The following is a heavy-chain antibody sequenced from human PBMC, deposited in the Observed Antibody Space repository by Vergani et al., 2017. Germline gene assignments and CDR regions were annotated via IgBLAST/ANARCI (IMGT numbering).Heavy chain of an antibody. D-gene: IGHD4-11*01. V-gene: IGHV4-34*01. J-gene: IGHJ6*03. CDR3: ARVNTETNGHLYYYYYMDV. Sequence: QVQLQQWGGGLLKPSETLSLTCVVNGGSFTSYHWTWIRQSPGEGLEWVGDIDHTGRPDYNPSLKSRLTMSVEKSRYQFSLTLNSVTATDTAIYFCARVNTETNGHLYYYYYMDVWGQGTAVTVS. CDR1: GGSFTSYH. CDR2: IDHTGRP.